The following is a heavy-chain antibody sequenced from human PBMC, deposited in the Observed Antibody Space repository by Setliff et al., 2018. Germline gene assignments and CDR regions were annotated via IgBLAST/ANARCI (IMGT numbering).Heavy chain of an antibody. CDR3: AITMTTGVDFFDY. CDR1: GYSFSNFW. CDR2: IRSKADSYAT. D-gene: IGHD4-17*01. J-gene: IGHJ4*02. Sequence: GESLKISCKGSGYSFSNFWIGWVRQASGRGLEWVGRIRSKADSYATAYAASVKARFTISRDDSKNTAYLQVNSLKTEDTAVYYCAITMTTGVDFFDYWGQGTLVTVSS. V-gene: IGHV3-73*01.